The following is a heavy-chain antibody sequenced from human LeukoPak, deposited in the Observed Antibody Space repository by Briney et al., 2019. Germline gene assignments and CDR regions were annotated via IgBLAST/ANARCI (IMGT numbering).Heavy chain of an antibody. Sequence: SETLSLTCAVYGGSFSGYYWSWIRQPPGKGLEWIGEINHSGSTNYNPSLKNRVTISVDTSKNQFSLKLSSVTAADTAVYYCARDAGHQLSRRNYYAMDVWGQGTTVTVSS. J-gene: IGHJ6*02. V-gene: IGHV4-34*01. CDR2: INHSGST. D-gene: IGHD2-2*01. CDR1: GGSFSGYY. CDR3: ARDAGHQLSRRNYYAMDV.